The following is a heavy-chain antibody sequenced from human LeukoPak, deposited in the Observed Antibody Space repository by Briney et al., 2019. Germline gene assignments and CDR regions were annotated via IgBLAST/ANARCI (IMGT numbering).Heavy chain of an antibody. CDR2: IKQDGGEK. CDR3: ARRTYYDILTGYPHFDY. V-gene: IGHV3-7*03. CDR1: GFTFSSYW. D-gene: IGHD3-9*01. Sequence: GGSLRLSCAASGFTFSSYWMSWVRLAPGKGLEWVANIKQDGGEKYYVDSVKGRFTISRDNAKNSLYLQMNSLRAEDTAVYYCARRTYYDILTGYPHFDYWGQGTLVTVSS. J-gene: IGHJ4*02.